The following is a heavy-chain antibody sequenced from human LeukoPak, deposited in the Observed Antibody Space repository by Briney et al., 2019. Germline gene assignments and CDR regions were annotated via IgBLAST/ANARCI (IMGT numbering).Heavy chain of an antibody. CDR3: AAEIDYGDYAPYLDY. V-gene: IGHV1-69*05. D-gene: IGHD4-17*01. CDR1: GGTFSSYA. CDR2: IIPIFGTA. J-gene: IGHJ4*02. Sequence: ASVKVSCKASGGTFSSYAISWVRQAPGQGLEWMGRIIPIFGTANYAQKLQGRVTITTDESTSTAYMELSSLRSEDTAVYYCAAEIDYGDYAPYLDYWGQGTLVTVSS.